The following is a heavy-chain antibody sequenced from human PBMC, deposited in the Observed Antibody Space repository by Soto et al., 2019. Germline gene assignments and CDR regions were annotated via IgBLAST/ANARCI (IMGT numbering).Heavy chain of an antibody. J-gene: IGHJ4*02. CDR1: GFTLSDHY. D-gene: IGHD1-26*01. V-gene: IGHV3-72*01. CDR3: ARWASGSPDN. CDR2: TKNKANRYTT. Sequence: GGSLRLSCAASGFTLSDHYMDWVRQAPGKGLEWVGRTKNKANRYTTEYAASVNGRFTISRDDSKNSLYLQMNSLKTEDTAVYYCARWASGSPDNWGQGTLVTVSS.